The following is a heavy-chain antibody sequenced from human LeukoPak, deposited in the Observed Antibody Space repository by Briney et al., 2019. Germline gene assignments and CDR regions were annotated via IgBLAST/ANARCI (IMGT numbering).Heavy chain of an antibody. D-gene: IGHD1-26*01. Sequence: ASVKVSCKVSGYTFTDYYMNWVQQAPGKGLEWMGLVDPEDGETIYAEKFQGRVTITADTSTDTAYMELSSLRSEDTAVYYCATTPYSGSYRPYYFDYWGQGTLITVSS. CDR2: VDPEDGET. CDR3: ATTPYSGSYRPYYFDY. V-gene: IGHV1-69-2*01. J-gene: IGHJ4*02. CDR1: GYTFTDYY.